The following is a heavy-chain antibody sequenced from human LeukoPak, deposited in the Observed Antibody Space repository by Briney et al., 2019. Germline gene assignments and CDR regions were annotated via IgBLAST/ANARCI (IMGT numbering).Heavy chain of an antibody. CDR1: GGSISSSSYY. CDR3: ASGHHPIYCSSTSCFNWFDP. Sequence: SETLSLTCTVSGGSISSSSYYWGWIRQPPGKGLEWIGSIYSGSTYYNPSLKSRVTISVDTSKNQFSLKLSSVTAADTAVYYCASGHHPIYCSSTSCFNWFDPWGQGTLVTVSS. J-gene: IGHJ5*02. CDR2: IYSGST. V-gene: IGHV4-39*01. D-gene: IGHD2-2*01.